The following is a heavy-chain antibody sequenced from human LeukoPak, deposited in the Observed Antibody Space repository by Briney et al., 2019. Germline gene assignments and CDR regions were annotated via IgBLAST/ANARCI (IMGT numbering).Heavy chain of an antibody. J-gene: IGHJ4*02. CDR2: IYSSGST. Sequence: SETLSLTCTISGGSISGYNWSWIRQPAGKGLEWIGRIYSSGSTNYNPSLKSRVTMSVDTSKNQFSLKLTSVTAADTAVYYCVRHTTSGWYQVVYWGQGTLVTVSS. CDR1: GGSISGYN. CDR3: VRHTTSGWYQVVY. D-gene: IGHD6-19*01. V-gene: IGHV4-4*07.